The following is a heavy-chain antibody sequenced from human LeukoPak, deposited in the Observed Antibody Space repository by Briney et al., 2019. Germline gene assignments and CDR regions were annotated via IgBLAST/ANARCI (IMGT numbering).Heavy chain of an antibody. V-gene: IGHV3-48*01. CDR3: ATGLVAN. CDR2: ISSSSSTI. CDR1: GFTFSSYA. D-gene: IGHD2-8*02. J-gene: IGHJ4*02. Sequence: PGGSLRLSCAASGFTFSSYAMHWVRQAPGKGLEWVSYISSSSSTIYYADSVKGRFTISRDNAKNSLYLQMNSLRAEDTAVYYCATGLVANWGQGTLVTVSS.